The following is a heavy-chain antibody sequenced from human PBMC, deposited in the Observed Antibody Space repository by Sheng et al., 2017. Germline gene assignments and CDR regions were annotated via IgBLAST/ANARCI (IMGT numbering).Heavy chain of an antibody. CDR3: ASESSHDREGY. J-gene: IGHJ4*02. Sequence: QVQLVESGGGVVQPGRSLRLSCAASGFTFSSYGMHWVRQAPGKGLEWVTVIWYDGSNKYYADSVKGRFTISRDNAKNSLYLQMNRLRVEDTAVYYCASESSHDREGYWGQGTLVTVSS. V-gene: IGHV3-33*01. CDR1: GFTFSSYG. D-gene: IGHD3-3*01. CDR2: IWYDGSNK.